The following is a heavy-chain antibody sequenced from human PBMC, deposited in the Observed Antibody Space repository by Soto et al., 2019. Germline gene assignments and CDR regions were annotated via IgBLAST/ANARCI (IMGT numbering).Heavy chain of an antibody. J-gene: IGHJ6*02. CDR1: GFTFNSSA. CDR2: MTSSDGRT. V-gene: IGHV3-23*01. CDR3: ANALRGGMAV. Sequence: EVQLLESGGGLVQPGGSLRLSCAASGFTFNSSAMSWVRQSPGKGLEWVSLMTSSDGRTYYADSLKGRFTISRDNSKNTLFLQMNRLRAEDTAVYYCANALRGGMAVWGQGTTVTVSS.